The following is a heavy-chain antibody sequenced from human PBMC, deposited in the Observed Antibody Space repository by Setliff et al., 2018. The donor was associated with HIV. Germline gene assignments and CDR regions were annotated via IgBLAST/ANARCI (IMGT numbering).Heavy chain of an antibody. J-gene: IGHJ6*02. D-gene: IGHD6-13*01. CDR2: MNPNSGNT. CDR3: ASSWSRVPYYGMDV. Sequence: ASVKVSCKASGYTFTSYYMHWVRQAPGQGPEWMGWMNPNSGNTGYAPKLQGRVTMTRNTSISTAYMELSSLRSDDTAVYYCASSWSRVPYYGMDVWGQGTTVTV. CDR1: GYTFTSYY. V-gene: IGHV1-8*02.